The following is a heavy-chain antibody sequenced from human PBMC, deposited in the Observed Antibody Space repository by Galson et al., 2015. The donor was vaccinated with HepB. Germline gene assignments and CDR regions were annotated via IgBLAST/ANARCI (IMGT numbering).Heavy chain of an antibody. D-gene: IGHD6-13*01. CDR3: ARDWYSTSWHNWYFDL. CDR1: GGTFSSYT. J-gene: IGHJ2*01. CDR2: IIPILGIA. Sequence: SVKVSCKASGGTFSSYTISWVRQAPGQGLEWMGRIIPILGIANYAQKFQGRVTITADKSTSTAYMELSSLRSEDTAVYYCARDWYSTSWHNWYFDLWGRGTLVTVSS. V-gene: IGHV1-69*04.